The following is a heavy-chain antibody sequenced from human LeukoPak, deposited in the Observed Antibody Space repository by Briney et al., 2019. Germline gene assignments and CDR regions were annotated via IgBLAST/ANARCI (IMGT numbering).Heavy chain of an antibody. D-gene: IGHD4-17*01. CDR1: GYTFTSYY. CDR3: AGQGYGDFTLGADY. V-gene: IGHV1-2*02. Sequence: ASVKVSCKASGYTFTSYYIHWVRKAPGHGLEWMGYIHPNSGGTSYAQKFQGRVTMTRDISISTAHMELSSLGSDDAAFYYCAGQGYGDFTLGADYWGQGTLVTVSS. CDR2: IHPNSGGT. J-gene: IGHJ4*02.